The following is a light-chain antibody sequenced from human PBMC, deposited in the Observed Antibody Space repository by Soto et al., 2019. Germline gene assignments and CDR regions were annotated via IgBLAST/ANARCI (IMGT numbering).Light chain of an antibody. J-gene: IGLJ2*01. V-gene: IGLV1-40*01. Sequence: QSVLTQPPSVSGAPGQRVTISCTGSSYNIGAGYDVHWYQQLPGTAPNLLIYGNSNRPSGVPDRFSGSKSGTSASLAITGLQAEDEADYYCQSYDSSLDVVFGAGTQLTVL. CDR3: QSYDSSLDVV. CDR2: GNS. CDR1: SYNIGAGYD.